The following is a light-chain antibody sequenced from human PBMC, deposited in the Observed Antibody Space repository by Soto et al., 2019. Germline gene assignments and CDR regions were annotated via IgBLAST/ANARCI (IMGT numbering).Light chain of an antibody. V-gene: IGLV1-51*01. J-gene: IGLJ3*02. Sequence: QSVLTQPPSVSAAPGQKVTISCSGSSSNIGNNSVSWHRQLPGTAPKLLIYDNNKRPSGIPDRFSGSKSGTSATLGITGLQAGDEADYYCGTWDNSLSAGVFGGGTQLTVL. CDR2: DNN. CDR1: SSNIGNNS. CDR3: GTWDNSLSAGV.